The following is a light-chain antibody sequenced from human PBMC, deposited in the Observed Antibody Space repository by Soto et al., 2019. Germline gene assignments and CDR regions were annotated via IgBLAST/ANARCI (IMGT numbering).Light chain of an antibody. CDR1: STDVGGYNY. Sequence: QSALTQPRSVSGSPGQSVTISCPGASTDVGGYNYVSWYQQHPGKAPRLVIYDVSRRPSGVPDRFSGSKSGNTASLTISGLQAEDEADYYCCSYAGSYSFVFGTGTKVTVL. V-gene: IGLV2-11*01. CDR3: CSYAGSYSFV. J-gene: IGLJ1*01. CDR2: DVS.